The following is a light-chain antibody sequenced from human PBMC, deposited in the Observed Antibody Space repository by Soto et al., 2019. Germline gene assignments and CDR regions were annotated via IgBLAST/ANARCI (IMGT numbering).Light chain of an antibody. CDR3: QQYGSSPTT. CDR1: QSVSSSY. V-gene: IGKV3-20*01. Sequence: EIVLTQSPGTLSLSPGERATLSCRASQSVSSSYLAWYQQKPGQAPRLLIYGASSRATGIPDRFSGSGSGTDFTLTISRLEPEDLAVYYCQQYGSSPTTFAGGPKVAIK. J-gene: IGKJ4*01. CDR2: GAS.